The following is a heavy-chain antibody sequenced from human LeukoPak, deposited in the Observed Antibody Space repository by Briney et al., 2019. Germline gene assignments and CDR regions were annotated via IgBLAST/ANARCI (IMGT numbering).Heavy chain of an antibody. V-gene: IGHV3-7*03. CDR2: IKQDETEK. CDR3: VKNNGQNLFDP. Sequence: GGSLRLSCEASGFTFSSYWMTWVRQAPGKGLEWVANIKQDETEKYYVDSVKGRFTVSRDNGKNSLYLQMNSLRAEDTAVYYCVKNNGQNLFDPWGQGTLVTVSS. CDR1: GFTFSSYW. J-gene: IGHJ5*02. D-gene: IGHD1/OR15-1a*01.